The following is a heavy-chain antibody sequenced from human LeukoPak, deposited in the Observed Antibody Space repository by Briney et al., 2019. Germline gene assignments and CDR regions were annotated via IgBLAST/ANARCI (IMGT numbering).Heavy chain of an antibody. CDR3: ARDDTVTTRVGFID. V-gene: IGHV3-7*01. CDR2: IKQDGSEK. D-gene: IGHD4-17*01. J-gene: IGHJ4*02. CDR1: GYTFSSYW. Sequence: GGSLRLSCAASGYTFSSYWMSWVRQAPGRGLEWVANIKQDGSEKYYVDSVKGRFTISRDNTKNSLYLQMNSLRAEDTAVYYCARDDTVTTRVGFIDWGQGTLVTVSS.